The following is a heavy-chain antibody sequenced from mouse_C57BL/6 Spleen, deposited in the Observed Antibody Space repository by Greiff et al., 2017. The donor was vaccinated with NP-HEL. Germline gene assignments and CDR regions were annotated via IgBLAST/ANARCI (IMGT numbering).Heavy chain of an antibody. Sequence: VQLVESGAELARPGASVKLSCKASGYTFTSYGISWVKQRTGQGLEWIGEIYPRSGNTYYNEKFKGKATLTADKSSSTAYMELRSLTSEDSASYFCARLGPSKGYYAMDYWGQGTSVTVSS. V-gene: IGHV1-81*01. CDR1: GYTFTSYG. CDR3: ARLGPSKGYYAMDY. CDR2: IYPRSGNT. D-gene: IGHD1-3*01. J-gene: IGHJ4*01.